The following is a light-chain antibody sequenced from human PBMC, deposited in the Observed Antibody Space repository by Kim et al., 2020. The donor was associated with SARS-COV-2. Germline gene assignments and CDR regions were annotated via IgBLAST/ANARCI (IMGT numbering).Light chain of an antibody. Sequence: PGETATLSGKASQRISGNLAWYQQRPGQTPRLLIYGATSRATGVPVRFSGSQSGTEFNLTISSLQSEDFAVYYCQQYNNWPPVAFGQGTKLEI. CDR2: GAT. V-gene: IGKV3-15*01. CDR3: QQYNNWPPVA. CDR1: QRISGN. J-gene: IGKJ2*01.